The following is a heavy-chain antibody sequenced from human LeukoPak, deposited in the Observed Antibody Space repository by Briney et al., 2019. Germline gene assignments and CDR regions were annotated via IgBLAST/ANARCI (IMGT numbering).Heavy chain of an antibody. J-gene: IGHJ3*02. CDR3: AREGYGSHAFDI. Sequence: PGGSLRLSCAASGFTFSSYTVNWVRQAPGKGLEWVSYISSSSSDINYADSVKGRFTISRDNAKNSLYLQMNSLRDEDTAVYYCAREGYGSHAFDIWGQGTMVTVSS. D-gene: IGHD3-10*01. CDR2: ISSSSSDI. V-gene: IGHV3-48*02. CDR1: GFTFSSYT.